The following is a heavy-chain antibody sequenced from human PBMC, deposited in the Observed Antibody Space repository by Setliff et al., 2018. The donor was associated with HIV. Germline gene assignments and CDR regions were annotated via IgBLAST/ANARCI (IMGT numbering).Heavy chain of an antibody. CDR1: GFTFTNYA. J-gene: IGHJ4*02. CDR3: ARETPNSGWYRKEGYYFDY. Sequence: GGSLRLSCAVSGFTFTNYAMSWVRQAPGKGLQWVSTISGSGGNTNYADSVKGRFTVSRDNSKNTLYPQMNSLRPEDTALYYCARETPNSGWYRKEGYYFDYWGQGSPVTVSS. CDR2: ISGSGGNT. D-gene: IGHD6-19*01. V-gene: IGHV3-23*01.